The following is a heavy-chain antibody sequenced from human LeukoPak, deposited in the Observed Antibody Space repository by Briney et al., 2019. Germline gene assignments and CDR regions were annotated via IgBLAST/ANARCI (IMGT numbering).Heavy chain of an antibody. J-gene: IGHJ6*02. CDR1: GYTFTSYG. CDR2: ISANNGDT. V-gene: IGHV1-18*01. Sequence: ASVTVSCKASGYTFTSYGISWVRQAPGQGLEWMGWISANNGDTDYPPKLQGRVTITADESTSTAYMELSSLRSEDTAVYYCARDQRYCSSTSCDYYYYGMDVWGQGTTVTVSS. D-gene: IGHD2-2*01. CDR3: ARDQRYCSSTSCDYYYYGMDV.